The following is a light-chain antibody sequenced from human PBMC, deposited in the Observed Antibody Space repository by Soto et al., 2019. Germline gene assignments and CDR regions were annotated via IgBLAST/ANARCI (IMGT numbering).Light chain of an antibody. V-gene: IGKV3-20*01. CDR2: GAS. J-gene: IGKJ4*01. Sequence: EIVLTQSPGTLSLSPGERATLSCRASQSVSSSYLAWYQQKPGQAPRLLIYGASSRATGIPDRFSGSGSGTDFTLTISRLESEDFALYYCQQYSSSPLTFGGGTKVDI. CDR1: QSVSSSY. CDR3: QQYSSSPLT.